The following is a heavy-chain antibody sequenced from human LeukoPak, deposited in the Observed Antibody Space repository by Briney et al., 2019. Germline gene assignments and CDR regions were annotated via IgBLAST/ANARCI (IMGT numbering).Heavy chain of an antibody. CDR2: IYYSGST. CDR1: GGSISSSSYY. CDR3: ARHSLGGVWSGYYRISDY. V-gene: IGHV4-39*01. Sequence: SETLSLTCTVSGGSISSSSYYWGWIRQPPGKGLEWIGSIYYSGSTYYNPSLKSRVTISVDTSKNQFSRKLSSVTAADTAVYYCARHSLGGVWSGYYRISDYWGQGTLVTVSS. J-gene: IGHJ4*02. D-gene: IGHD3-3*01.